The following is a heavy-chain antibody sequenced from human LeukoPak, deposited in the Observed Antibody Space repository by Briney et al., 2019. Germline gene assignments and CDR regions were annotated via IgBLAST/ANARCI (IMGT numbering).Heavy chain of an antibody. V-gene: IGHV1-8*01. CDR1: GYTFTSYD. Sequence: ASVKVSCKASGYTFTSYDINWVRQATGQGLEWMGWMNPNSGNTGYAQKFQGRVTMTRNTSISTAYMELCSLRSEDTAVYYCARVSSPDEPAFDIWGQGTMVTVSS. J-gene: IGHJ3*02. CDR3: ARVSSPDEPAFDI. D-gene: IGHD1-14*01. CDR2: MNPNSGNT.